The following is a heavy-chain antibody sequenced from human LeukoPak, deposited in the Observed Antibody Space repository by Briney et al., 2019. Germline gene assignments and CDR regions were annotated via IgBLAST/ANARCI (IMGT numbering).Heavy chain of an antibody. V-gene: IGHV1-46*01. D-gene: IGHD2-2*01. CDR2: INPSGGST. CDR3: ARDLRARVVPEYYFDY. Sequence: ASVKVSCKASGYTFTSYYMHWVRQAPGQGLEWMGIINPSGGSTSYAQKFQGRVTMTRDTSTSTVYMGLSSLRSEDTAVYYCARDLRARVVPEYYFDYWGQGTLVTVSS. CDR1: GYTFTSYY. J-gene: IGHJ4*02.